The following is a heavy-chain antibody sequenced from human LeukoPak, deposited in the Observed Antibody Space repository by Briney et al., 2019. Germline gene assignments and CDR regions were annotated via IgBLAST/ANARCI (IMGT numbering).Heavy chain of an antibody. CDR3: ARLIITGTARGVFDY. V-gene: IGHV4-39*01. CDR2: VDYRGST. D-gene: IGHD1-20*01. CDR1: GGSISTSHD. Sequence: SETLSLTCTVSGGSISTSHDWGWIRQPPGKGLDWIGCVDYRGSTYYNPSLKSLVTISVDTSKNQFSLKLSSVTAADTAVYYSARLIITGTARGVFDYWGQGTLVTVSS. J-gene: IGHJ4*02.